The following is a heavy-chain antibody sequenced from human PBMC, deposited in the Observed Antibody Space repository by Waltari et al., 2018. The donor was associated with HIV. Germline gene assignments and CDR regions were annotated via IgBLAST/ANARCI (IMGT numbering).Heavy chain of an antibody. CDR1: GGSFGGFY. V-gene: IGHV4-34*01. J-gene: IGHJ5*02. D-gene: IGHD5-18*01. CDR2: INHSGNS. Sequence: QVQLHQWGAALLKPSETLSLTCGVYGGSFGGFYWTWIRQPPGKGLEWVGEINHSGNSNYNSSLKSRGTISVDSSRKQFSRRLTSLTAADTAVYYCARGGYNSGFSWFDPWGRGTLVTVSS. CDR3: ARGGYNSGFSWFDP.